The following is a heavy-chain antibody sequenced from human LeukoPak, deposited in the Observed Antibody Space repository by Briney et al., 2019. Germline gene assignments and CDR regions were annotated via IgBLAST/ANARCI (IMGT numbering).Heavy chain of an antibody. Sequence: SETLSLTCTVSGGSISSSSYYWGWIRQPPGKGLEWIGSIYYSGSTYYNPSLKSRVTISVDTSKNQFSLKLSSVTAADTAVYYCATEFSAGYSSGWYPVPWGQGALVTVSS. D-gene: IGHD6-19*01. CDR1: GGSISSSSYY. J-gene: IGHJ5*02. CDR2: IYYSGST. V-gene: IGHV4-39*02. CDR3: ATEFSAGYSSGWYPVP.